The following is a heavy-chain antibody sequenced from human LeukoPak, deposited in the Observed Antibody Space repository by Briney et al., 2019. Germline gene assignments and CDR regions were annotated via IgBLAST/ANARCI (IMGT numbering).Heavy chain of an antibody. CDR1: GGSISSGDYY. D-gene: IGHD6-13*01. Sequence: SETLSHTCTVSGGSISSGDYYWGWIRQPPGTGLEWVGYIYYSGSTYYNPSLKSRVTISVDTSKNQFSLKLSSVTAADTAVYYCARDSAAAGIVDYWGQGTLVTVSS. V-gene: IGHV4-30-4*01. J-gene: IGHJ4*02. CDR3: ARDSAAAGIVDY. CDR2: IYYSGST.